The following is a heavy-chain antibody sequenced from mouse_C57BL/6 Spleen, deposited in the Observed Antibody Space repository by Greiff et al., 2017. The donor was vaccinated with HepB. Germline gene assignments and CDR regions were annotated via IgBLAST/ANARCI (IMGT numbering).Heavy chain of an antibody. Sequence: QVQLKESGAELARPGASVKLSCKASGYTFTSYGISWVKQRTGQGLEWIGEIYPRSGNTYYNEKFKGKATLTADKSSSTAYMELRSLPSADSAVYFWSTSGVIYYDSLYYFDYWGQGTTLTVSS. CDR1: GYTFTSYG. J-gene: IGHJ2*01. CDR2: IYPRSGNT. CDR3: STSGVIYYDSLYYFDY. D-gene: IGHD2-4*01. V-gene: IGHV1-81*01.